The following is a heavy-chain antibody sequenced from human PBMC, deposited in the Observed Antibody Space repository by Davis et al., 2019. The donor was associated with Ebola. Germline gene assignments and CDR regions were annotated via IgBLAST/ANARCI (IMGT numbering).Heavy chain of an antibody. CDR2: IYSRGTT. CDR3: ARGGGWNFLLDS. J-gene: IGHJ4*02. D-gene: IGHD1-7*01. Sequence: SETLSLTCTVSGRSVSGYYWSWIRQPPGKGLEWIGFIYSRGTTNYNPSLKIRVTISVDTSKNQFSLNVDSVTAADTAVYYCARGGGWNFLLDSWGQGTLVTVSS. V-gene: IGHV4-59*02. CDR1: GRSVSGYY.